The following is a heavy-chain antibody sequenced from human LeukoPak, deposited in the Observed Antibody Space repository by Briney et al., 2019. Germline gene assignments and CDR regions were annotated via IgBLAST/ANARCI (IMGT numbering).Heavy chain of an antibody. D-gene: IGHD3-9*01. Sequence: PGASVKVPCKASGYTFTGYYMHWVRQAPGQGLEWMGWINPNSGGTNYAQKFQGRVTMTRDTSISTAYMELSRLRSDDTAVYYCARGSGEYDILTGYRAYYYYGMDVWGQGTTVTVSS. J-gene: IGHJ6*02. V-gene: IGHV1-2*02. CDR1: GYTFTGYY. CDR3: ARGSGEYDILTGYRAYYYYGMDV. CDR2: INPNSGGT.